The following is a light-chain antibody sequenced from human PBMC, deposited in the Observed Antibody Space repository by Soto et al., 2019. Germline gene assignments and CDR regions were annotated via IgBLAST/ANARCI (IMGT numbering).Light chain of an antibody. J-gene: IGLJ2*01. CDR3: QVWDYSTVDVV. Sequence: SYELTQPPSVSVAPGQTASITCGGDNIGGRSVHWYQQKPGQAPVVVVDHDSDRPSGIPERFSGSNSGNMATLTISRVEAGDEAVYHCQVWDYSTVDVVFGGGTQLTVL. CDR2: HDS. V-gene: IGLV3-21*02. CDR1: NIGGRS.